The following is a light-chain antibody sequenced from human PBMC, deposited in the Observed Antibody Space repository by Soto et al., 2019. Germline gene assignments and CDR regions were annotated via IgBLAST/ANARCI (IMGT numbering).Light chain of an antibody. Sequence: ELVMTQSPATLSVSPGERATLSCRASQSVSSNLAWYQQKPGQAPRLLIYAASTRATGITARFSGSGSGTEFTLTISRLQSEDFAVYYCQQYNNWPVFGQGTKVDIK. CDR3: QQYNNWPV. CDR2: AAS. V-gene: IGKV3-15*01. CDR1: QSVSSN. J-gene: IGKJ1*01.